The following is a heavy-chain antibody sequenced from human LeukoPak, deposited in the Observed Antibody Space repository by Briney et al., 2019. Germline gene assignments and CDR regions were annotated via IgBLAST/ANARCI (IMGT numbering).Heavy chain of an antibody. Sequence: SETLSLTCTVSGGSISSGGHCWSWIRQHPGKGLEWIGYIYYSGSTYYNPSLKSRATISVDTSKNQFSLKLSSVTAADTAVCSCARVDTAMGVFDYWGQGTLVTVSS. V-gene: IGHV4-31*03. D-gene: IGHD5-18*01. CDR1: GGSISSGGHC. CDR3: ARVDTAMGVFDY. J-gene: IGHJ4*02. CDR2: IYYSGST.